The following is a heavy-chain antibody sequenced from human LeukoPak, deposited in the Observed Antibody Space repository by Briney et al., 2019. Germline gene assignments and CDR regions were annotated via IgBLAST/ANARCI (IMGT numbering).Heavy chain of an antibody. CDR2: ISWNSGSI. J-gene: IGHJ4*02. CDR3: AKGPSPDYDFWSGYPNPPGY. V-gene: IGHV3-9*01. Sequence: PGRSLRLSCAASGFTFDDYAMHWVRQAPGNGLEWVSGISWNSGSIGYADSVKGRFTISRDNAKNSLYLQMNSLRAEDTAVYYCAKGPSPDYDFWSGYPNPPGYWGQGTLVTVSS. CDR1: GFTFDDYA. D-gene: IGHD3-3*01.